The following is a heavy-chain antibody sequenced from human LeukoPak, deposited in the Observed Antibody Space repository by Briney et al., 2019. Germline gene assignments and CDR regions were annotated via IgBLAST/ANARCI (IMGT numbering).Heavy chain of an antibody. CDR3: ARRADYYYHGMDV. J-gene: IGHJ6*02. D-gene: IGHD6-25*01. CDR1: GYTFTSYY. Sequence: ASVKVSCKASGYTFTSYYMHWVRQAPAQGLDWMGIVNPSGGSTTYAQKFQGRVTMTRDTSTSTVYMELSSLRSEDTAEYYCARRADYYYHGMDVWGQGTTVTVSS. CDR2: VNPSGGST. V-gene: IGHV1-46*01.